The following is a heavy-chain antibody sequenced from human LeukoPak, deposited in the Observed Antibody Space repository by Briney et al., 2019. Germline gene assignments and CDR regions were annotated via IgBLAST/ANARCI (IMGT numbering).Heavy chain of an antibody. D-gene: IGHD5-18*01. CDR3: ARGLEPTGDSYGYSNWFDP. J-gene: IGHJ5*02. Sequence: PSETLSLTCTVSGGSISSYYWSWIRQPPGKGLEWIGYIYYSGSTNYNPSLKSRVTISVDTSKNQFSLKLSSVTAADTAVYYCARGLEPTGDSYGYSNWFDPWGQGTLVTVSS. CDR2: IYYSGST. V-gene: IGHV4-59*01. CDR1: GGSISSYY.